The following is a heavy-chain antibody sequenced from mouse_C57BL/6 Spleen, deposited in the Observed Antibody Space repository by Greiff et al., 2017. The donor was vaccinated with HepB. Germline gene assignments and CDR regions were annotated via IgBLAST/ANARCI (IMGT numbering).Heavy chain of an antibody. D-gene: IGHD3-2*02. CDR2: INYDGSST. CDR1: GFTFSDYY. Sequence: DVHLVESEGGLVQPGSSMKLSCTASGFTFSDYYMAWVRQVPEKGLEWVANINYDGSSTYYLDSLKSRFIISRDNAKNILYLQMSSLKSEDTATYYCARGQGVSGYPFDYWGQGTTLTVSS. V-gene: IGHV5-16*01. J-gene: IGHJ2*01. CDR3: ARGQGVSGYPFDY.